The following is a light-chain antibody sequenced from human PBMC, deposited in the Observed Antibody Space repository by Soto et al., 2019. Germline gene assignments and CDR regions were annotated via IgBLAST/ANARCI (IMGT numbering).Light chain of an antibody. V-gene: IGLV1-40*01. CDR1: STNIGADYD. Sequence: QSALTQPPSVSGAPGQTVTISCTGSSTNIGADYDVHWFQQLPGAAPKLLIYGNRNRPSGVPDRFSGSKSGASASLAITGLQAEDDADYYCRSYDVSLHWVFGGGTKLTVL. J-gene: IGLJ3*02. CDR3: RSYDVSLHWV. CDR2: GNR.